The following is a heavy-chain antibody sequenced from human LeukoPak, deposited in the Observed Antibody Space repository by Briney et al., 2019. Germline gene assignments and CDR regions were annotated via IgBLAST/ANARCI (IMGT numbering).Heavy chain of an antibody. V-gene: IGHV3-7*01. J-gene: IGHJ3*02. CDR2: IKQDGSEK. CDR1: GFTFSSYW. CDR3: ARSLLWFGESTLDAFDI. Sequence: GGSLRLSCAASGFTFSSYWMSWVRQAPGKGLECVANIKQDGSEKYYVDSVKGRFTISRDNAKNSLYLQMNSLRAEDTAVYYCARSLLWFGESTLDAFDIWGQGTMVTVSS. D-gene: IGHD3-10*01.